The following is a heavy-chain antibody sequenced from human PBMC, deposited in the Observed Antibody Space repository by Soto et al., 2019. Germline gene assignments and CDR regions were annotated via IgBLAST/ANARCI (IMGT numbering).Heavy chain of an antibody. J-gene: IGHJ2*01. Sequence: EVQLLESGGGLVQPGGSLRLSCAASGFTFSSYAMNWVRQAPGKGLEWVSVISGSGDSTYYADSVKGRFTISRDNSKNTLYLQMNSLRAEDTAVYYCAKRGAGGYFDLWGRGTLATVSS. CDR3: AKRGAGGYFDL. CDR2: ISGSGDST. D-gene: IGHD6-19*01. V-gene: IGHV3-23*01. CDR1: GFTFSSYA.